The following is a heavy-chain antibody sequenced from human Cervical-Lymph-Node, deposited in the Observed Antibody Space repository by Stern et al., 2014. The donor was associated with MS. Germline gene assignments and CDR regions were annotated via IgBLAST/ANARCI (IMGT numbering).Heavy chain of an antibody. Sequence: MQLVESGGAVVQPGRSLRLSWAASGFTFSSYGMHWVRQAPGKGLEWGTVISYDGNHKYYAASVKGRFTISRDNSKNTLHLQMNSVTPDDTAIYYCARDYEDTSMLFDHWGQGTLVTVSS. J-gene: IGHJ4*02. V-gene: IGHV3-30*03. CDR3: ARDYEDTSMLFDH. D-gene: IGHD2-8*01. CDR1: GFTFSSYG. CDR2: ISYDGNHK.